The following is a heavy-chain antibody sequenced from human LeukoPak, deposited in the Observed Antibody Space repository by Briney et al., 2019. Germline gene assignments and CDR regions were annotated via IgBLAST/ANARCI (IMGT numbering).Heavy chain of an antibody. D-gene: IGHD6-13*01. CDR1: GYSLTGYY. V-gene: IGHV1-2*02. Sequence: ASVKVSCKASGYSLTGYYMHWLRQAPGQGLEWMGWINPNSGDTGYAQKFQGRVTMTRDMSISTICMELTRLRSDDTALYYCARWDGYSSSPDYWGQGTLVTVSS. CDR3: ARWDGYSSSPDY. J-gene: IGHJ4*02. CDR2: INPNSGDT.